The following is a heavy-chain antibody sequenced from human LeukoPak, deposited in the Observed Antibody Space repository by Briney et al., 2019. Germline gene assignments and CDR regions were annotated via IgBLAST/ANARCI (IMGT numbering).Heavy chain of an antibody. CDR1: GGSISSSSYY. CDR3: ARDMSTAGSRITIFGVGEYYYYYGMDV. Sequence: SETLSLTCTVSGGSISSSSYYWGWIRQPPGKGLEWIGSIYYSGSTYYNPSLKSRVTISVDTSKNQFSLKLSSVTAADTAVYYCARDMSTAGSRITIFGVGEYYYYYGMDVWGQGTTVTVSS. J-gene: IGHJ6*02. CDR2: IYYSGST. V-gene: IGHV4-39*02. D-gene: IGHD3-3*01.